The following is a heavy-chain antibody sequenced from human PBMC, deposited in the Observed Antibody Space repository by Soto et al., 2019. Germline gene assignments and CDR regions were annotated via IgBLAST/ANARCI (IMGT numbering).Heavy chain of an antibody. Sequence: EVQLVESGGGLVQPGGSLRLSCAASGFAFSRYWMHWVRHAPGKGLVWVSRINTDGSATANADSVKGRFTISRDNAKNTLYLQMNSLRAEDTAVYYCVRDSYCGTPGVYYGMDVWGQGTTVTVSS. CDR1: GFAFSRYW. J-gene: IGHJ6*02. CDR2: INTDGSAT. CDR3: VRDSYCGTPGVYYGMDV. V-gene: IGHV3-74*01. D-gene: IGHD2-21*01.